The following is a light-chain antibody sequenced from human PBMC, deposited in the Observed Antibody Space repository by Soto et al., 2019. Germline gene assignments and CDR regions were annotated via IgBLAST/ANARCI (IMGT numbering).Light chain of an antibody. CDR1: SSNMGTSY. CDR3: AAWDDGLSGWV. J-gene: IGLJ3*02. CDR2: SNN. V-gene: IGLV1-47*02. Sequence: QSVLTQPPSASGTPGQRVTISCSGSSSNMGTSYVYWYQQLPGTAPKLLIYSNNQRPLGVPDRFSGSKSGTSASLAISGLRSEDEADYYCAAWDDGLSGWVFGGGTKLTVL.